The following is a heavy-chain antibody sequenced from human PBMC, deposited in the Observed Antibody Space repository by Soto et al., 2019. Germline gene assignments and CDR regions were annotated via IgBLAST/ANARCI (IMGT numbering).Heavy chain of an antibody. CDR3: ARAPWEFTNYDYYYYYGMDV. J-gene: IGHJ6*02. D-gene: IGHD3-10*01. CDR2: ISAYNGNT. Sequence: ASVKVSCKASGGTFSSYAISWVRQAPGQGLEWMGWISAYNGNTNYAQKLQGRATMTTDTSTSTAYMELRSLRSDDTAVYYCARAPWEFTNYDYYYYYGMDVWGQGTTVTVSS. CDR1: GGTFSSYA. V-gene: IGHV1-18*01.